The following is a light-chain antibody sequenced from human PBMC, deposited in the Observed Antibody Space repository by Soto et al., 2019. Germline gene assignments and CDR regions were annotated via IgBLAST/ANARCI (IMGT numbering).Light chain of an antibody. J-gene: IGLJ2*01. CDR3: GTWDSRLSVVV. V-gene: IGLV1-51*01. CDR1: YSNIGNNY. Sequence: QSALTQPPSVSAAPGQEVTISCSGIYSNIGNNYVSWYQHLPGTAPKLLIYDNNKRPSGIPDRFSGSKSGTSATLAITGLQTGDEADYYCGTWDSRLSVVVLGGGTQLTVL. CDR2: DNN.